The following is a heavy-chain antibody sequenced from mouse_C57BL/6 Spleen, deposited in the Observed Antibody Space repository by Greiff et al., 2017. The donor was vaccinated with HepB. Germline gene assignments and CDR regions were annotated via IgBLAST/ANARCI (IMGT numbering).Heavy chain of an antibody. CDR3: ARYYYSYYAMDY. CDR2: IDPNSGGT. V-gene: IGHV1-72*01. CDR1: GYTFTSYW. D-gene: IGHD1-1*01. J-gene: IGHJ4*01. Sequence: VQLQQSGAELVKPGASVKLSCKASGYTFTSYWMHWVKQRPGRGLERIGRIDPNSGGTKYNEKFKSKATLTVDKPSSTAYMQLSSLTSEDSAVYYCARYYYSYYAMDYWSQGASVTVSS.